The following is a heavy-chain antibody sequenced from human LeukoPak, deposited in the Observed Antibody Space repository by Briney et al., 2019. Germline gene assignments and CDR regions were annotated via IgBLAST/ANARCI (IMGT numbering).Heavy chain of an antibody. D-gene: IGHD6-13*01. V-gene: IGHV4-59*01. Sequence: PSETLSLTCTVSGGSISSYYWSWIRQPPGKGLEWIGYIYYSGSTNYNPSLKSRVTISVDRSKNQFSLKLSSVTAADTAVYYCARGDVVGIAAAGTLEDYYFDYWGQGTLVTVSS. CDR1: GGSISSYY. CDR3: ARGDVVGIAAAGTLEDYYFDY. CDR2: IYYSGST. J-gene: IGHJ4*02.